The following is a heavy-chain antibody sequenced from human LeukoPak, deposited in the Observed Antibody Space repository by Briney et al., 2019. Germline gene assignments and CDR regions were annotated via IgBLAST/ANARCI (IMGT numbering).Heavy chain of an antibody. Sequence: SETLSLTCTVSDGSISTYYWNWIRQPPGKGLEWIGYVYYSGSTYYNPSLKSRVTISVDTSKNQFSLKLSSVTAADTAVYYCARRAVAGTLLNWFDPWGQGTLVTVSS. J-gene: IGHJ5*02. V-gene: IGHV4-59*04. CDR1: DGSISTYY. D-gene: IGHD6-19*01. CDR3: ARRAVAGTLLNWFDP. CDR2: VYYSGST.